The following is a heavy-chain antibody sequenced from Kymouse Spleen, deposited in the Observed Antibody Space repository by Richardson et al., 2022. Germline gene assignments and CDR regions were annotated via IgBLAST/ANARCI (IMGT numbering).Heavy chain of an antibody. V-gene: IGHV4-34*01. D-gene: IGHD3-10*01. J-gene: IGHJ3*02. CDR2: INHSGST. Sequence: QVQLQQWGAGLLKPSETLSLTCAVYGGSFSGYYWSWIRQPPGKGLEWIGEINHSGSTNYNPSLKSRVTISVDTSKNQFSLKLSSVTAADTAVYYCAGTMVRAFDIWGQGTMVTVSS. CDR1: GGSFSGYY. CDR3: AGTMVRAFDI.